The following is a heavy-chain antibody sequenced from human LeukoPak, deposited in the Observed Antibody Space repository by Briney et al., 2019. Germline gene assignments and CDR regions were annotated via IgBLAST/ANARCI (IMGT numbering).Heavy chain of an antibody. V-gene: IGHV4-34*01. CDR1: GGSFSGYY. Sequence: SETLSLTCAVYGGSFSGYYWSWIRQPPGKGLEWIGEINHSGSTNYNPSLKSRVTISVDTSKNQFSLKLSSVTAADTAVYSCARSNGFWYIVVVVPATASGYIDVWGKGPALTV. CDR3: ARSNGFWYIVVVVPATASGYIDV. CDR2: INHSGST. J-gene: IGHJ6*03. D-gene: IGHD2-15*01.